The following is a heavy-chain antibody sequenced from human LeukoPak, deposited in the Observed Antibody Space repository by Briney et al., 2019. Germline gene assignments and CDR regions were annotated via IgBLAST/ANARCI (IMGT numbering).Heavy chain of an antibody. CDR1: GGSFSGYY. CDR3: ARHQITMVRGVIPHYMDV. V-gene: IGHV4-34*01. D-gene: IGHD3-10*01. J-gene: IGHJ6*03. CDR2: INHSGST. Sequence: SETLSLTCAVYGGSFSGYYWSWIRQPPGKGLEWIGEINHSGSTNYNPSLKSRVTISVDTSKNQFSLKLSSVTAADTAVYYCARHQITMVRGVIPHYMDVWGKGTTVTISS.